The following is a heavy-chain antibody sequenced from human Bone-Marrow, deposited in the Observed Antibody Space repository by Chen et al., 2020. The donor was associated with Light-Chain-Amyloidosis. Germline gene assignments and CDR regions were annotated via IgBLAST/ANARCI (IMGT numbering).Heavy chain of an antibody. CDR1: GGSVSSGSYY. Sequence: QVQLQESGPGLVKPSETLSLTCTVSGGSVSSGSYYWSWIRQPPGKGLEWIGYIYYSGSTNYNPSLKSRVTISVDTSKNQISLKLSSVTAADTAVYYCARVQDHYYDSSGYYYFDYWGQGTLVTVSS. J-gene: IGHJ4*02. V-gene: IGHV4-61*01. D-gene: IGHD3-22*01. CDR2: IYYSGST. CDR3: ARVQDHYYDSSGYYYFDY.